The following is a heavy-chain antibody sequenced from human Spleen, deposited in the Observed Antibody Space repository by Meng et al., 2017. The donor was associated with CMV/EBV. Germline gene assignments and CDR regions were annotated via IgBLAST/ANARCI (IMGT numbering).Heavy chain of an antibody. Sequence: CAASGFTFSSYAMSWVRQAPGKGLEWVSAISGSGGSTYYADSVKGRFTISRDNSKNTLYLQMNSLRAEDTAVYYCAKAILTGWDYFDYWGQGTLVTVSS. J-gene: IGHJ4*02. CDR1: GFTFSSYA. V-gene: IGHV3-23*01. D-gene: IGHD3-9*01. CDR2: ISGSGGST. CDR3: AKAILTGWDYFDY.